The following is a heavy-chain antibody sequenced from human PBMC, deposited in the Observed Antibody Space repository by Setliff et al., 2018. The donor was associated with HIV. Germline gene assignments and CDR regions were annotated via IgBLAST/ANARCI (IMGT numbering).Heavy chain of an antibody. CDR1: GGSVSSRDHS. D-gene: IGHD1-26*01. J-gene: IGHJ4*02. CDR3: AKDRSGSYRTFDY. V-gene: IGHV4-39*07. CDR2: LPHSGST. Sequence: SETLSLTCTVSGGSVSSRDHSWGWIRQPPGKGLEWIVSLPHSGSTFYNSSLRSRVTTSVDTSKNQFSLKLNSVTAADTAVYYCAKDRSGSYRTFDYWGPGILVTVSS.